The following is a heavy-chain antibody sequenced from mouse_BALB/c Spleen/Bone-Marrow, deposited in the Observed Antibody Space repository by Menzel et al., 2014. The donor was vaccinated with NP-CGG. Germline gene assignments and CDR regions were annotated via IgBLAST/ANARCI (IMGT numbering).Heavy chain of an antibody. V-gene: IGHV5-15*02. CDR3: ARDHDYGGFAY. CDR2: ISNLAYSI. Sequence: EVMLVESGGGLVQPGGSRKLSCAASGFTFSDYGMAWVRQAPGKGPEWVAFISNLAYSIYYADTVTGRFTISRENAKNTLYLEMSSLRSEDTAMYYCARDHDYGGFAYWGQGTLVTVSA. CDR1: GFTFSDYG. J-gene: IGHJ3*01. D-gene: IGHD2-4*01.